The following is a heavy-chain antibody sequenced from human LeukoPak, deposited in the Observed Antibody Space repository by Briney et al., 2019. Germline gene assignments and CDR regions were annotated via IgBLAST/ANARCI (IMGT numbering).Heavy chain of an antibody. CDR3: ARQGYSGHSQGAADY. V-gene: IGHV1-18*01. Sequence: ASVNVSCKASGYTFSIYGFSWVRQAPGQGLEWMGWISVYNGNTDYAQKFQGRVTMTTDTSTSTAHMELRSLRSDDTAVYYCARQGYSGHSQGAADYWGQGTPVTVSS. J-gene: IGHJ4*02. D-gene: IGHD4-23*01. CDR1: GYTFSIYG. CDR2: ISVYNGNT.